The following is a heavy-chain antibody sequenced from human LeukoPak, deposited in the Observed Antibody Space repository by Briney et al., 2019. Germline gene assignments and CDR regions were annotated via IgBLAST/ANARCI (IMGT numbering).Heavy chain of an antibody. CDR3: ARGEEPQDWFDP. Sequence: SVKVSCKASGGTFSSYAISWVRQAPGQGLEWMGGIIPIFGTANYAQKFQGRVTITADESTSTAYMELSSLRSEDTAVYYCARGEEPQDWFDPWGQGTLVTVSS. V-gene: IGHV1-69*13. J-gene: IGHJ5*02. CDR1: GGTFSSYA. CDR2: IIPIFGTA.